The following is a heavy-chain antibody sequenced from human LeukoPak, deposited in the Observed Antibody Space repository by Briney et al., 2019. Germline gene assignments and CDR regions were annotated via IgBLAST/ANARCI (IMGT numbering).Heavy chain of an antibody. CDR3: AKGPFITMVRGVIYYFDY. V-gene: IGHV3-30*04. CDR1: GFNFRGYA. D-gene: IGHD3-10*01. J-gene: IGHJ4*02. CDR2: ISYDGSVK. Sequence: GGSLRLSCAASGFNFRGYAMHWVRQAPGKGLEWVAVISYDGSVKYYADSVKGRFTISRDNSKNTLHLQMNSLRAEDTAVYYCAKGPFITMVRGVIYYFDYWGQGTLVTVSS.